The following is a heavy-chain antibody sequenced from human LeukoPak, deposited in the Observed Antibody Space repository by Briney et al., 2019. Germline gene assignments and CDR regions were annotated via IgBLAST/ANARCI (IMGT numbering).Heavy chain of an antibody. J-gene: IGHJ3*02. CDR3: ASRRITIFGVASNDAFDI. CDR1: GYSISSGYY. V-gene: IGHV4-38-2*01. Sequence: SETLSLTCAVSGYSISSGYYWGWIRQPPGKGLEWIGSIYHSGSTYYNPSLKSRVTISVDTSKNQLSLKLSSVTAADTAVYSCASRRITIFGVASNDAFDIWGQGTMVTVSS. CDR2: IYHSGST. D-gene: IGHD3-3*01.